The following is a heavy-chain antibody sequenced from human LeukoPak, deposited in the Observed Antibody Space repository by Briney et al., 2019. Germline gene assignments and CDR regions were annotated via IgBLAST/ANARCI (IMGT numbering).Heavy chain of an antibody. CDR3: ARDDPCGSGILDV. CDR1: GYTFTGYY. V-gene: IGHV1-2*02. CDR2: INPNSGGT. J-gene: IGHJ6*04. Sequence: GASVKVSCKASGYTFTGYYMHWVRQAPGQGLEWMGWINPNSGGTNYAQKFQGRVTMTRDTSISTAYMDLSRLRSDDTAVYYCARDDPCGSGILDVWGKGTTVTISS. D-gene: IGHD3-10*01.